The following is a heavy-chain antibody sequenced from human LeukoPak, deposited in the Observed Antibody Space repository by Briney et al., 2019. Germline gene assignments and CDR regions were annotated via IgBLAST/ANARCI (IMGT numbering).Heavy chain of an antibody. CDR2: IYHSGST. V-gene: IGHV4-38-2*01. Sequence: SETLSLTCAVSGYSISSGYYWGWIRQPPGKGLEWIGSIYHSGSTYYNPSLKSRVTISVDTSKNQFSLKLSSVTAADTAVYYCARLRDWFDPWGQGTLVTVSS. CDR1: GYSISSGYY. J-gene: IGHJ5*02. CDR3: ARLRDWFDP.